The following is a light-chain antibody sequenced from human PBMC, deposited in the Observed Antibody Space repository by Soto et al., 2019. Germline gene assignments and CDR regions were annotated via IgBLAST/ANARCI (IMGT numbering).Light chain of an antibody. V-gene: IGKV1-33*01. Sequence: DIQMTQSPSSLSASVGDRVTITCQASQDISNYLDWYQQKPGKAPKLLIYDASNVETGVPSRFSGSRSGTDFTFTISSPQPEDIATYYCQQYDNLPHTFGQGTKLE. CDR2: DAS. J-gene: IGKJ2*01. CDR3: QQYDNLPHT. CDR1: QDISNY.